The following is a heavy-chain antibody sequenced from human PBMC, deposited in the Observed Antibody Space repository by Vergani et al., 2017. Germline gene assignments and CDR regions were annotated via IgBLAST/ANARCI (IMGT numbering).Heavy chain of an antibody. J-gene: IGHJ6*02. CDR2: ISSSSSYI. CDR3: ARDCTSGGCPDNYGMDV. D-gene: IGHD2-8*01. CDR1: GFTFSSYS. Sequence: EVHLVESGGGLVKPGGSLRLSCAASGFTFSSYSMNWVRQAPGKGLEWVSSISSSSSYIYYADSVKGRFTISRDNANNSLFLQLRSLRAEDAAVYYCARDCTSGGCPDNYGMDVWGQGATVTVSS. V-gene: IGHV3-21*06.